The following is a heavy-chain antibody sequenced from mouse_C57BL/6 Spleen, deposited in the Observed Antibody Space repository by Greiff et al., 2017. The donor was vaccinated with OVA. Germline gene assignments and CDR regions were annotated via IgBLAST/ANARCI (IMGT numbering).Heavy chain of an antibody. CDR2: IWSGGST. V-gene: IGHV2-2*01. D-gene: IGHD4-1*01. CDR1: GFSLTSYG. J-gene: IGHJ1*03. CDR3: AKTGTVTYWYFDV. Sequence: VKLMESGPGLVQPSQSLSITCTVSGFSLTSYGVHWVRQSPGKGLEWLGVIWSGGSTDYNAAFISRLSISKDNSKSQVFFKMNSLQADDTAIYYCAKTGTVTYWYFDVWGTGTTVTVSS.